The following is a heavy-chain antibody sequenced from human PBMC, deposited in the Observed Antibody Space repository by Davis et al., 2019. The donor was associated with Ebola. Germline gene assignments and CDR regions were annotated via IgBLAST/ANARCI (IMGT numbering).Heavy chain of an antibody. CDR3: ASYYYGSGSYYSESRNYYYYGMDV. CDR1: GVTFSSYA. D-gene: IGHD3-10*01. CDR2: IIPIFGTA. J-gene: IGHJ6*02. V-gene: IGHV1-69*06. Sequence: AASVKVSCKASGVTFSSYAISWVRQAPGQGLEWMGGIIPIFGTANYAQKFQGRVTITADKSTSTAYMELSSLRSEDTAVYYCASYYYGSGSYYSESRNYYYYGMDVWGQGTTVTVSS.